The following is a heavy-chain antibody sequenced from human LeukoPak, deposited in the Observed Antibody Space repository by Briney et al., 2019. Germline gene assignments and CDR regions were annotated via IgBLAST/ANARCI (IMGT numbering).Heavy chain of an antibody. Sequence: NPGGSLRLSCAASGFTFSSYSMTWVRQAPGKGLEWVSSISSSSSYIYYADSVKGRFTISRDNAKNSLYLQMNSLRAEDTAVYYCARDGDSSGSYAGPSDYWGQGTLVTVSS. CDR1: GFTFSSYS. CDR3: ARDGDSSGSYAGPSDY. V-gene: IGHV3-21*01. D-gene: IGHD1-26*01. CDR2: ISSSSSYI. J-gene: IGHJ4*02.